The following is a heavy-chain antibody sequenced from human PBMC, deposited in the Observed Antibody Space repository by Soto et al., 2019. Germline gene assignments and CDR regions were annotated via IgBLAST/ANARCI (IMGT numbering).Heavy chain of an antibody. CDR3: AREVVGAITKTRMMIDY. Sequence: SETLSLTCTVSGEYISSSRYSWGWIRQPPGKGLEWIGSIYYSGSTYYNPSLKSRVTISVDTSKNQFSLKLSSVTAADTAVYYCAREVVGAITKTRMMIDYLGHGTLVTVSS. D-gene: IGHD1-26*01. CDR1: GEYISSSRYS. J-gene: IGHJ4*01. V-gene: IGHV4-39*02. CDR2: IYYSGST.